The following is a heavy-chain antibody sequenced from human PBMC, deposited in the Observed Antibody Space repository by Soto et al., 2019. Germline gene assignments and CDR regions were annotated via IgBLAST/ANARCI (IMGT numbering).Heavy chain of an antibody. CDR3: ARGSNCCGDCYSYYFDY. CDR2: ISYDGSTK. V-gene: IGHV3-30-3*01. CDR1: GFTFSSYA. D-gene: IGHD2-21*02. Sequence: QVQLVESGGGVVQPGRSLRLSCAASGFTFSSYAMHWVRQSPGKGLGWVAVISYDGSTKYYADSVKGRFTISRDNSKNTLYLQMNSLRAEDTAVYYCARGSNCCGDCYSYYFDYWGQGTLVTVST. J-gene: IGHJ4*02.